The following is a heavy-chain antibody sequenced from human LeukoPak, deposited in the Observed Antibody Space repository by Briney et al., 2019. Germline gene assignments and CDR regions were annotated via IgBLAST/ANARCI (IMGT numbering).Heavy chain of an antibody. Sequence: GGSLRLFCAASGFTFSIYSMNWVRQAPGKGLEWVSYISSSSSTIYYADSVKGRFTISRDNAKNSLYLQMNSLRAEDTAVYYCARGPRAAANYYYYYMDVWGKGTTVTVSS. V-gene: IGHV3-48*04. CDR1: GFTFSIYS. J-gene: IGHJ6*03. CDR3: ARGPRAAANYYYYYMDV. D-gene: IGHD6-13*01. CDR2: ISSSSSTI.